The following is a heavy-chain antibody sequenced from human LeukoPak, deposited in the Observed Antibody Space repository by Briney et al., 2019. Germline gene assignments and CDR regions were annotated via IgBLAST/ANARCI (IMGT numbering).Heavy chain of an antibody. CDR1: GFTFSSYS. D-gene: IGHD4-11*01. V-gene: IGHV3-48*01. CDR2: ISSSSSTI. Sequence: GGSLRLSCAAYGFTFSSYSRNWVRQAPGKGLEWVSYISSSSSTIHYADSVKGRFTISRDNAKNSLYLQMNSLRADDTAVYYCARLVPDYSNYYYYYIDVWGKGTTVTVSS. J-gene: IGHJ6*03. CDR3: ARLVPDYSNYYYYYIDV.